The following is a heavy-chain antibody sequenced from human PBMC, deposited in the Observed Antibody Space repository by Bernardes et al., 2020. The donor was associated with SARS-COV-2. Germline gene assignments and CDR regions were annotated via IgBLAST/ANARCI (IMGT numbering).Heavy chain of an antibody. D-gene: IGHD3-9*01. CDR3: ARSIPVLRFFDWPDNWFDP. V-gene: IGHV4-61*02. J-gene: IGHJ5*02. CDR1: GGSISSGNYY. CDR2: IYTSGTT. Sequence: SETLSLTCTVSGGSISSGNYYWSWIRQPAGKRLEWIGRIYTSGTTNYNPSLRSRVTLSVDTSKNQFSLKLSSVAAADTALYYCARSIPVLRFFDWPDNWFDPWGQGTLVTVSS.